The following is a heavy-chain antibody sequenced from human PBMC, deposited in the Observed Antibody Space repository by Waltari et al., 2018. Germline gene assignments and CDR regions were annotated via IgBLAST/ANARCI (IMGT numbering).Heavy chain of an antibody. CDR3: ATTRVGYCSSTSCHRGFDY. CDR2: IYYSGST. Sequence: QLQLQESGPGLVKPSQTLSLTCPVSGGSISSGDYYWSWIRKPPGNGLEWIGYIYYSGSTYYNPSLKSRVTISVDTSKNQFSLKLSSVTAADTAVYYCATTRVGYCSSTSCHRGFDYWGQGTLVTVSS. V-gene: IGHV4-30-4*08. D-gene: IGHD2-2*03. CDR1: GGSISSGDYY. J-gene: IGHJ4*02.